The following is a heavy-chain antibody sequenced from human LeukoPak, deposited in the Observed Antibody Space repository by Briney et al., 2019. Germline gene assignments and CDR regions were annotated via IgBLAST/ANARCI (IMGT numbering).Heavy chain of an antibody. CDR1: GFTVSSNY. V-gene: IGHV3-66*01. J-gene: IGHJ4*02. D-gene: IGHD5-18*01. Sequence: GGSLRLSCAASGFTVSSNYMSWVRQAPGKGLEWVSVIYSGGSTYCADSVKGRFTISRDISKNTLYLQMNSLRAEDTAVYYCARLRVDTAMVDHFDYWGQGTLVTVSS. CDR2: IYSGGST. CDR3: ARLRVDTAMVDHFDY.